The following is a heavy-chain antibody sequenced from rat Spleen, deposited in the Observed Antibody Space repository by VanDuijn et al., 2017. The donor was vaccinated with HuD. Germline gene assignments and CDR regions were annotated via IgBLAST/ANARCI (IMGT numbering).Heavy chain of an antibody. CDR3: TTRPYYSSLNWFPY. J-gene: IGHJ3*01. CDR1: GFTFSDYG. Sequence: EVQLAESGGGLVQPGRSLKLSCAASGFTFSDYGMAWVRQGPTKGLEWVATISYGDSSGHSSTYYRDSVKGRFTISRDNAKSTLYLQMDSLRSEDTATYYCTTRPYYSSLNWFPYWGQGTLVTVSS. CDR2: ISYGDSSGHSST. V-gene: IGHV5-29*01. D-gene: IGHD1-2*01.